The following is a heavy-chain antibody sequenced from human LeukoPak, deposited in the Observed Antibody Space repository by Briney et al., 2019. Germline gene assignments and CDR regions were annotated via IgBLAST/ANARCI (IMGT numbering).Heavy chain of an antibody. J-gene: IGHJ4*02. V-gene: IGHV3-53*01. Sequence: PGGSLRLSCAASRFTVSSNYMSWVRQAPGKGLERVSVIYRGGSTYYADSVKGRFTISRDNSKNTLYLQMNSLRAEDTAVYYCARVGGTYFDYWGQGTLVAVSS. CDR2: IYRGGST. CDR3: ARVGGTYFDY. CDR1: RFTVSSNY. D-gene: IGHD1-7*01.